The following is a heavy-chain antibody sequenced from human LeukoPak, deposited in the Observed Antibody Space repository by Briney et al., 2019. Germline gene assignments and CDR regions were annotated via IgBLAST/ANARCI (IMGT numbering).Heavy chain of an antibody. CDR3: ARGQLVPFDY. Sequence: GGSLRLSCAVSGFTVSSNYMSWVRQAPGKGLEWVSVIYSGGSTYYADSVKGRFTISRDNSKNTLYLQMNSLRAEDTAVYYCARGQLVPFDYWGQGTLVTVSS. D-gene: IGHD6-13*01. J-gene: IGHJ4*02. CDR1: GFTVSSNY. V-gene: IGHV3-66*01. CDR2: IYSGGST.